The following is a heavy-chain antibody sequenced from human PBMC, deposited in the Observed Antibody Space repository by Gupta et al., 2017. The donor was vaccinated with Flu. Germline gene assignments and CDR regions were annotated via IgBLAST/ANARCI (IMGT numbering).Heavy chain of an antibody. D-gene: IGHD5-18*01. J-gene: IGHJ4*02. Sequence: GFNFRSYWMSWIRQAPGTGLEWVSNINQDGREINYVDSVKGRFTISRDNAKNSLHLQINSMRLEDTAVYYCASNSGYLQLDDWYQGTLVTVSS. CDR2: INQDGREI. CDR1: GFNFRSYW. V-gene: IGHV3-7*01. CDR3: ASNSGYLQLDD.